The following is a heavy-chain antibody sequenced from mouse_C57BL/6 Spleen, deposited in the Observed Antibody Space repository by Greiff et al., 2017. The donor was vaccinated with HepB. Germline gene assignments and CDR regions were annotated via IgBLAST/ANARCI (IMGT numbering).Heavy chain of an antibody. CDR3: ASTVSYYFYY. CDR1: GYTFTDYY. Sequence: VQLQQSGAELVRPGASVKLSCKASGYTFTDYYINWVKQRPGQGLEWIARIYPGSGNTYYNEKFKGKATLTAEKSSSTAYMQISSLTSEDSAVYFCASTVSYYFYYWGQGTTLTVSS. CDR2: IYPGSGNT. V-gene: IGHV1-76*01. J-gene: IGHJ2*01. D-gene: IGHD6-2*01.